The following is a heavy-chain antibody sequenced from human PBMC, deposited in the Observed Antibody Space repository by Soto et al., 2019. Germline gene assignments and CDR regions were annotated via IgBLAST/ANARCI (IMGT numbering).Heavy chain of an antibody. CDR2: ISNDGSNE. J-gene: IGHJ4*02. V-gene: IGHV3-30*18. Sequence: LGLSCAGSGFTFRWFGMNWVRQAPGKGLEWVARISNDGSNEYYVDSVKGRFTISRDNSKNTLYLQMDSLRAEDTAVYYCAKGEVRGIIPSYFDYWGLGTLVTVSS. CDR3: AKGEVRGIIPSYFDY. D-gene: IGHD3-10*01. CDR1: GFTFRWFG.